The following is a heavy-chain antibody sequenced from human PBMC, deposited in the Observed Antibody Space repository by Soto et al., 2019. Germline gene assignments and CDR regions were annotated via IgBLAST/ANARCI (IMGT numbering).Heavy chain of an antibody. V-gene: IGHV4-30-4*01. D-gene: IGHD2-2*01. CDR2: IYYSGST. J-gene: IGHJ5*02. CDR3: ARGLGYCSSTSCYFYSVINWFDP. Sequence: QVQLQESGPGLVKPSQTLSLTCTVSGGSISSGDYYWSWIRQPPGKGLEWIGYIYYSGSTYYNPSLKSRVTISVDTSKNQFSLKLSSVTAADTAVYYCARGLGYCSSTSCYFYSVINWFDPWGQGTLVTVSS. CDR1: GGSISSGDYY.